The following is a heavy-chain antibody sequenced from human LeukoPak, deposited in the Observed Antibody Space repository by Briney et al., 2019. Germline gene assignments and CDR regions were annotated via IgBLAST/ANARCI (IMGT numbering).Heavy chain of an antibody. Sequence: ASVKVSCKASGYTFPSYFMHWVRQAPGQGLEWMGIINPTGGSTTYAQKFQGRVTITADESTSTAYMELSSLRSEDTAVYYCARDSSDFRSLIPHWGQGTLVTVSS. CDR1: GYTFPSYF. CDR3: ARDSSDFRSLIPH. D-gene: IGHD3-3*01. V-gene: IGHV1-46*01. J-gene: IGHJ1*01. CDR2: INPTGGST.